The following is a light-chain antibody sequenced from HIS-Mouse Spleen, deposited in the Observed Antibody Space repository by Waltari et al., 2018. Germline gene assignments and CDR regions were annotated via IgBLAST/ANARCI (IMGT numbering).Light chain of an antibody. CDR3: QSADSSGTYVV. J-gene: IGLJ2*01. CDR1: ALPKQY. V-gene: IGLV3-25*03. CDR2: KDR. Sequence: SYELTQPPSVSVSPGQTARNTCSGDALPKQYASWYQQKPGQAPLLVIYKDRGRPSGIPERFSGSSSGTTVTLTISGVQAEDEADYYCQSADSSGTYVVFGGGTKLTVL.